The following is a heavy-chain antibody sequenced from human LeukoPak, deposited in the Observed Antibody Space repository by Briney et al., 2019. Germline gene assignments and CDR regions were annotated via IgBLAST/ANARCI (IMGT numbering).Heavy chain of an antibody. J-gene: IGHJ4*02. CDR3: ARGKDYGDYGY. D-gene: IGHD4-17*01. CDR1: GGSISSYY. Sequence: SETLSLTCTVSGGSISSYYWSWIRQPPGKGLEWIGYIYYSGSTNYNPSLKSRVTISVDKSKNQFSLKLSSVTAADTAVYYCARGKDYGDYGYWGQGTLVTVSS. V-gene: IGHV4-59*12. CDR2: IYYSGST.